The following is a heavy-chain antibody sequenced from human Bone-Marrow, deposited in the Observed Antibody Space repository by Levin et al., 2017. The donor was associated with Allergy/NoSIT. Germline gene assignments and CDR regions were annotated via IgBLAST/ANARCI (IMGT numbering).Heavy chain of an antibody. J-gene: IGHJ4*02. CDR2: IDWDDDK. V-gene: IGHV2-70*11. D-gene: IGHD6-19*01. CDR1: GFSLDTSGMC. Sequence: TLSLTCTFSGFSLDTSGMCVSWVRQPPGKAPEWLVRIDWDDDKYYRPSLQTRLSISKDSSKNQVVLTMTDMDPVDTATYYCVRRDSSGWGIDSWGQGTLVIVSS. CDR3: VRRDSSGWGIDS.